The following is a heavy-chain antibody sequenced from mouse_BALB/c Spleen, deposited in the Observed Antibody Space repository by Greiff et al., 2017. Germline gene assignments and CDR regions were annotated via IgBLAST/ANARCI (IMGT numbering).Heavy chain of an antibody. Sequence: VQLKESGGGLVKPGGSLKLSCAASGFTFSSYAMSWVRQTPEKRLEWVASISSGGSTYYPDSVKGRFTISRDNARNILYLQMSSLRSEDTAMYYCASLLLFDYWGQGTTLTVSS. CDR1: GFTFSSYA. CDR3: ASLLLFDY. V-gene: IGHV5-6-5*01. D-gene: IGHD1-1*01. J-gene: IGHJ2*01. CDR2: ISSGGST.